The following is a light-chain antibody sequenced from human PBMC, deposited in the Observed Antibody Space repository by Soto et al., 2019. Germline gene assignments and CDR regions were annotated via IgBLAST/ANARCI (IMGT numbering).Light chain of an antibody. Sequence: QSVLTQPASVSGSPGQSITISCTGTSSDVGGYNYVSWYQQHPGKAPKLMIYDVSNRPSGVSNRFSGSKSGNTASLTISGRQAEDEADYYCSSYTSSSTNVVFGGGTKVTVL. CDR3: SSYTSSSTNVV. V-gene: IGLV2-14*01. CDR1: SSDVGGYNY. CDR2: DVS. J-gene: IGLJ2*01.